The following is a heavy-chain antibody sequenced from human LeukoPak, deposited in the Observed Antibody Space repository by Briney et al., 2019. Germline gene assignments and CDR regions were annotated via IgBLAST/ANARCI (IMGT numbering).Heavy chain of an antibody. CDR3: AKKRKKLSFYYISSGSQGPRNTCLNP. Sequence: ASVKVSCKASGYTFTSYGISWVRQAPGQGLEWMGWISAYNGNTNYAQKLQGRVTMTTDTSTSTAYMELRSLRSDDTAVYYCAKKRKKLSFYYISSGSQGPRNTCLNPWGKGTWVTVSS. J-gene: IGHJ5*02. CDR1: GYTFTSYG. V-gene: IGHV1-18*01. D-gene: IGHD3-22*01. CDR2: ISAYNGNT.